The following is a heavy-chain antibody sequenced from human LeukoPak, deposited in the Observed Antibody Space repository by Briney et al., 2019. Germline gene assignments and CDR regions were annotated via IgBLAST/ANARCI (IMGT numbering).Heavy chain of an antibody. D-gene: IGHD3-16*02. CDR1: GGSISSSSYY. Sequence: SETLSLTCTVSGGSISSSSYYWGWIRQPPGKGLEWIGSIYYSGSTYYNPSLKSRVTISVDTSKNQFSLKLSSVAAADTAVYYCARSIMITFGGVIPHYFDYWGQGTLVTVSS. V-gene: IGHV4-39*01. J-gene: IGHJ4*02. CDR2: IYYSGST. CDR3: ARSIMITFGGVIPHYFDY.